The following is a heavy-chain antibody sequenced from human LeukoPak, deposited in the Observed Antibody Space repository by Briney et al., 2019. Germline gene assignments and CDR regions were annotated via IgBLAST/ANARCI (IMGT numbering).Heavy chain of an antibody. J-gene: IGHJ2*01. D-gene: IGHD6-25*01. CDR3: ARDLRQGWYFDL. Sequence: PGGSLRLSCAASGFTFSDYYMSWIRQAPGKGLEWVSYISSSSSTIYYADSVKGRFTISRDNAKNSLYLQMNSLRAEDTAVYYCARDLRQGWYFDLWGRGTLVTVSS. V-gene: IGHV3-11*04. CDR1: GFTFSDYY. CDR2: ISSSSSTI.